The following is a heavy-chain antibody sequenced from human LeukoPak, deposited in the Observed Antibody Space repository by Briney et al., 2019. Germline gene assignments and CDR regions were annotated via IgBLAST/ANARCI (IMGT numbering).Heavy chain of an antibody. J-gene: IGHJ4*02. V-gene: IGHV3-74*01. Sequence: GGSLRLSCAASGFTFSSSWMHWVRQAPGKGPVWVSRINGDGTTTNYADTVKGRFTISRDNAKNSLYLQMNSLRAEDTALYYCAKDPFSCRSSGCHGIDYWGQGTLVTVSS. CDR3: AKDPFSCRSSGCHGIDY. CDR2: INGDGTTT. D-gene: IGHD3-22*01. CDR1: GFTFSSSW.